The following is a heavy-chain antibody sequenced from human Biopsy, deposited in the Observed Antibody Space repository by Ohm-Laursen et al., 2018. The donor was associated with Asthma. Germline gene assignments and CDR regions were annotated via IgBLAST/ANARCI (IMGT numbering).Heavy chain of an antibody. CDR2: IYYIGST. J-gene: IGHJ4*02. CDR1: GGSIGSGAYY. V-gene: IGHV4-30-4*01. CDR3: ARRGGVRRYFDY. Sequence: SQTLSLTCTVSGGSIGSGAYYWSWVRQPPGKGPERIGYIYYIGSTYYNPSLKSRVAISLDTSKNQFSLKLSSVTAADTAVDFCARRGGVRRYFDYWGQGTLVTVSS. D-gene: IGHD3-16*01.